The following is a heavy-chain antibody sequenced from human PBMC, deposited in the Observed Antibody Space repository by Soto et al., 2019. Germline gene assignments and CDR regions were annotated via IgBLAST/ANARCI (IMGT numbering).Heavy chain of an antibody. Sequence: SETLSLTCAVYGGSFSGYYWSWIRQPPGKGLEWIGEINHSGSTNYNPSNKSRVTISVDTSKNQFSLKLSSVTAADTAVYYCARGLWFGELSPFDYWGQGTLVTVSS. CDR2: INHSGST. D-gene: IGHD3-10*01. CDR3: ARGLWFGELSPFDY. V-gene: IGHV4-34*01. J-gene: IGHJ4*02. CDR1: GGSFSGYY.